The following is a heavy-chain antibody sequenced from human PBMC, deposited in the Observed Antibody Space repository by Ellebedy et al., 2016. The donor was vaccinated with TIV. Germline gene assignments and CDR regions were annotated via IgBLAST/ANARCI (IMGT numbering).Heavy chain of an antibody. Sequence: GESLKISXAASGFTFSSYSMNWVRQAPGKGLEWVSSISSSSSYIYYADSVKGRFTISRDNAKNSLYLQMNSLRAEDTAVYYCARGLVVPAAESRFNPWGQGTLVTVSS. CDR2: ISSSSSYI. CDR1: GFTFSSYS. J-gene: IGHJ5*02. D-gene: IGHD2-2*01. V-gene: IGHV3-21*01. CDR3: ARGLVVPAAESRFNP.